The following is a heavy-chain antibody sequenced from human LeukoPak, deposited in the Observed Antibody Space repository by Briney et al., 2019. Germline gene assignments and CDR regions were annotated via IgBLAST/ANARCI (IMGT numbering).Heavy chain of an antibody. V-gene: IGHV1-18*01. Sequence: ASVKVSCKASGYTFTSYGISWVRQAPGQGLEWMGWISAYSGNTNYAQKLQGRVTMTTDTSTSTAYMELRSLRSDDTAVYYCARGTDYDFWSGYYKFGYWFDPWGQGTLVTVSS. CDR1: GYTFTSYG. D-gene: IGHD3-3*01. CDR3: ARGTDYDFWSGYYKFGYWFDP. CDR2: ISAYSGNT. J-gene: IGHJ5*02.